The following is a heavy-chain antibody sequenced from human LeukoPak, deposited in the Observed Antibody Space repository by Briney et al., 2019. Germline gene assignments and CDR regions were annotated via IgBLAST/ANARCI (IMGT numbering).Heavy chain of an antibody. CDR2: ISWNSDSI. D-gene: IGHD2-2*01. V-gene: IGHV3-9*01. CDR1: GFTFDDYA. Sequence: PGRSLRLSCAASGFTFDDYAIHWVRQAPGKGLEWVSGISWNSDSIGYADSVKGRFTISRDNAKNSLYLQMNSLRAEDTALYYCAKAPRRGYCSSTSCPYNWFDPWGQGTLVTVSS. CDR3: AKAPRRGYCSSTSCPYNWFDP. J-gene: IGHJ5*02.